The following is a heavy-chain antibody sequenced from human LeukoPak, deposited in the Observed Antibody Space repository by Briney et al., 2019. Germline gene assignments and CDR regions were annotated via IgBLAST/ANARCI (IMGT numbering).Heavy chain of an antibody. V-gene: IGHV4-59*13. Sequence: PSETLSLTCSVSGGSIIYYYWNWIRQPPGKGLEWIGHIYHSGSTSYNPSLKSRVTISVDTSTNQFSLKLSSVRVADTAVYFCARDRGTRIDYWGQGTLVTVSS. CDR2: IYHSGST. D-gene: IGHD3-16*01. CDR3: ARDRGTRIDY. J-gene: IGHJ4*02. CDR1: GGSIIYYY.